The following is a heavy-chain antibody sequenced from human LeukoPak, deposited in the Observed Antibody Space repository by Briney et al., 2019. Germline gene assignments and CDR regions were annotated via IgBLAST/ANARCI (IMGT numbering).Heavy chain of an antibody. Sequence: GGSLRLSCAASGFTFTSYWMSWVRQAPGKGLEWVANIKKDGSEKNYVDSVKGRFTISRDNAKNSLHLQMNSLRVEDTAVYYCARGKAAPDYWGQGTLVTVS. J-gene: IGHJ4*02. CDR2: IKKDGSEK. CDR3: ARGKAAPDY. V-gene: IGHV3-7*01. D-gene: IGHD2-15*01. CDR1: GFTFTSYW.